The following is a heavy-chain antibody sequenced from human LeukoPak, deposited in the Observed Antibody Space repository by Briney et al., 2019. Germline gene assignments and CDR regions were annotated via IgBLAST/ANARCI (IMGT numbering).Heavy chain of an antibody. Sequence: SETLSLTCTVSGDSISNNYWSWFRQPPGKGLEWIGYIYDSWRTKYNPSLTSRVTISADTSKNLFSLKLTSVTAADTALYYCATCRDEFGDYGFTSWGQGTLVTVS. CDR3: ATCRDEFGDYGFTS. CDR1: GDSISNNY. J-gene: IGHJ5*02. V-gene: IGHV4-59*01. CDR2: IYDSWRT. D-gene: IGHD4-17*01.